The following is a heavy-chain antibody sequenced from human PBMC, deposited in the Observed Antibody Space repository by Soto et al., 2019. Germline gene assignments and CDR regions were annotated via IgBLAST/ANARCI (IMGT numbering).Heavy chain of an antibody. V-gene: IGHV4-30-2*01. J-gene: IGHJ4*02. D-gene: IGHD4-17*01. Sequence: TLSLTCAVSGGSISSGGYSWSWIRQPPGKGLEWIGYIYHSGSTYYNPSLKSRVTISVDRSKNQFSLKLSSVTAADTAVYYCARGMTTVTTSTFDYWGQGTLVTVSS. CDR2: IYHSGST. CDR1: GGSISSGGYS. CDR3: ARGMTTVTTSTFDY.